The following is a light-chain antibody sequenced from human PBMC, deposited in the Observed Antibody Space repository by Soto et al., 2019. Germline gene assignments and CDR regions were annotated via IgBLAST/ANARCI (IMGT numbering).Light chain of an antibody. V-gene: IGLV3-21*04. CDR2: SDS. Sequence: SYELTQPPSVSVATGRTARITCGGYNIGSKSVHWYQQKPGQAPVLVMYSDSDRPSGIPERFSGSNSGNTATLTISRVEAGDEADYYCHVWDSNSDHRVFGGGNKVTVL. J-gene: IGLJ3*02. CDR1: NIGSKS. CDR3: HVWDSNSDHRV.